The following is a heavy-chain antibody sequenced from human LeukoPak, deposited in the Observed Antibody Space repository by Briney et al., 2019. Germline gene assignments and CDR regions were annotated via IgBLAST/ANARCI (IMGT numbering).Heavy chain of an antibody. CDR3: AKMTGSGYYYGDDYFDY. J-gene: IGHJ4*02. D-gene: IGHD3-22*01. Sequence: PGGSLRLSCAASGFTFSSYAMSWVRQAPGKGLEWVSAISGSGGSTCYADSVKGRFTISRDNSKNTLYLQMNSLRAEDTAVYYCAKMTGSGYYYGDDYFDYWGQGTLVTVSS. CDR2: ISGSGGST. V-gene: IGHV3-23*01. CDR1: GFTFSSYA.